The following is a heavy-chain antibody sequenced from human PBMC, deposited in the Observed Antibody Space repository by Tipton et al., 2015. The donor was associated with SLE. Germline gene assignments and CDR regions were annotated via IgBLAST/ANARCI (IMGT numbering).Heavy chain of an antibody. CDR3: ARDLFGGYDSAYYYGMDV. J-gene: IGHJ6*02. D-gene: IGHD5-12*01. Sequence: GSLRLSCAASGFTFSTYWMSWVRQAPGKGLEWVANIKQDGSEKYYVDSVEGRFTISRDNAKNSLYLQMNSLRVEDTAVYYCARDLFGGYDSAYYYGMDVWGQGTTVTVSS. CDR2: IKQDGSEK. CDR1: GFTFSTYW. V-gene: IGHV3-7*01.